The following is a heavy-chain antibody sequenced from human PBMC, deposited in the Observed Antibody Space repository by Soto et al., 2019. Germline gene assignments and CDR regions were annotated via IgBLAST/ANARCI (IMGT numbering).Heavy chain of an antibody. CDR2: ISAYNGNT. V-gene: IGHV1-18*01. CDR3: AREKLDCSGGSCYSYFDY. J-gene: IGHJ4*02. D-gene: IGHD2-15*01. CDR1: GYTFTSYG. Sequence: ASVQVSCKASGYTFTSYGISWVRQAPGQGLEWMGWISAYNGNTNYAQKLQGRVTMTTDTSTSTAYMELRSLRSDDTAVYYCAREKLDCSGGSCYSYFDYWGQGTLVTVSS.